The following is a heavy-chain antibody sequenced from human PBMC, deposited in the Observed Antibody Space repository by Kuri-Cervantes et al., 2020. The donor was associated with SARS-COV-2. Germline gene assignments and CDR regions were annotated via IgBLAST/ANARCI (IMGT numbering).Heavy chain of an antibody. Sequence: GESLKISCAASGFTFSDYYMSWIRQAPGKGLEWVSYISSSGSTICYADSVKGQFTISRDNAKNSLYLQMNSLRAEDTAVYYCARPEMVRGVDYWGQGTLVTVSS. J-gene: IGHJ4*02. D-gene: IGHD5-24*01. CDR3: ARPEMVRGVDY. CDR2: ISSSGSTI. CDR1: GFTFSDYY. V-gene: IGHV3-11*01.